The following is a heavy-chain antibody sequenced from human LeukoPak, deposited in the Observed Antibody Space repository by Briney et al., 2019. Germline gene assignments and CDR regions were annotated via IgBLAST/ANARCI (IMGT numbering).Heavy chain of an antibody. D-gene: IGHD5-18*01. CDR1: GGSMNTYY. CDR2: VHSSVGP. CDR3: ARERDHGYSYGHVLDF. J-gene: IGHJ4*02. V-gene: IGHV4-4*07. Sequence: ETLSLTCTVSGGSMNTYYWTWIRQTAGGGLEWIGQVHSSVGPTYNPSFRSQVSLSLDTSKNHFSLRLASVTAADTAVYFCARERDHGYSYGHVLDFWGQGIPVTVSS.